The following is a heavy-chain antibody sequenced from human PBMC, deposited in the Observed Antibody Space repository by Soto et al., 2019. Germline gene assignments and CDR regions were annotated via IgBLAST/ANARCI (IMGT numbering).Heavy chain of an antibody. CDR2: ISAYNGNT. CDR1: GYTFTSYG. V-gene: IGHV1-18*01. CDR3: ALALDLLTGSYTDY. J-gene: IGHJ4*02. Sequence: QVQLVQSGAEVKKPGASVKVSCKASGYTFTSYGISWVRQAPGQGLEWMGWISAYNGNTNYAQKLQGRVTMTTHTPTSTAYMELRTLSSDDTAVYYCALALDLLTGSYTDYWGQGTLVTLSS. D-gene: IGHD1-26*01.